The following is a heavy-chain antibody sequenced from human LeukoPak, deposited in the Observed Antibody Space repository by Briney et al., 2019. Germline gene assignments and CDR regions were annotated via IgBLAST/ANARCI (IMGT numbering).Heavy chain of an antibody. J-gene: IGHJ4*02. D-gene: IGHD3-22*01. CDR1: DGSFSSGSCY. V-gene: IGHV4-61*01. CDR3: ARLINYYDSSGYYIYYFDY. Sequence: SETLSLTCTVSDGSFSSGSCYWSWIRQPPGKGLEWIGHIFYSGNTNYNPSLKSRVTISVDTSKNQFSLKLSSVTAADTAVYYCARLINYYDSSGYYIYYFDYWGQGTLVTVSS. CDR2: IFYSGNT.